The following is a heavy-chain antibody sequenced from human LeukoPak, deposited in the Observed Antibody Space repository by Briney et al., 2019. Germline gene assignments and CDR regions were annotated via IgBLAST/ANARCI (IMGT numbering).Heavy chain of an antibody. Sequence: ASVKVSCRASGGTFSSYAISWVRQAPGQGLEWMGKIIPILGIANYAQKFQGRVTITADKSTSTAYMELSSLRSEDTAVYYCARAHGVSGVGYFDYWGQGTLVTVSS. J-gene: IGHJ4*02. D-gene: IGHD3-10*01. V-gene: IGHV1-69*04. CDR3: ARAHGVSGVGYFDY. CDR1: GGTFSSYA. CDR2: IIPILGIA.